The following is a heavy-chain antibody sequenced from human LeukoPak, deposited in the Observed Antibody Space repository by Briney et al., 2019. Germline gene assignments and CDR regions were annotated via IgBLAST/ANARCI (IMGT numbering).Heavy chain of an antibody. Sequence: PGGSLRLSCAASGFTFSDYTMNWVRQAPGTRLEWVSSISSSSSYIYYADSVKGRFTISRDNAKNSLSLQMKSLRAEDTAVYYCVRGEYSYGPLDYYYYMDVWGKGTTVTVSS. J-gene: IGHJ6*03. CDR3: VRGEYSYGPLDYYYYMDV. CDR1: GFTFSDYT. CDR2: ISSSSSYI. V-gene: IGHV3-21*01. D-gene: IGHD5-18*01.